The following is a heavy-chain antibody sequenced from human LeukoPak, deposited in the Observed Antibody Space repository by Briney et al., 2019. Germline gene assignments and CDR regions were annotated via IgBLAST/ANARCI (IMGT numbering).Heavy chain of an antibody. Sequence: TGGSLRLSCAASGFTFSSYSMNWVRQAPGKGLEWVSHITASGTAMFYADSVKGRFTISRDNAKNSLYLQMNSLETEDTAVYYCTADIGGSSGWYEGVFDIWGQGTMVTVSS. CDR3: TADIGGSSGWYEGVFDI. CDR1: GFTFSSYS. V-gene: IGHV3-48*01. J-gene: IGHJ3*02. D-gene: IGHD6-19*01. CDR2: ITASGTAM.